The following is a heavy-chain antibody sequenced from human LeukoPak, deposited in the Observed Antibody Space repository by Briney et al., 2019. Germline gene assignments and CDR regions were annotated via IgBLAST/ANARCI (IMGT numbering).Heavy chain of an antibody. CDR2: MNPNSGNT. Sequence: ASVKVSCKASGYTFTSYDINWVRQAPGQGLEWMGWMNPNSGNTGYAQKFQGRVTITRNTSTSTAYMELSSLRSEDTAVYYCARGLGWELHSDYFDYWGQGTLVTVSS. V-gene: IGHV1-8*03. CDR1: GYTFTSYD. J-gene: IGHJ4*02. D-gene: IGHD1-26*01. CDR3: ARGLGWELHSDYFDY.